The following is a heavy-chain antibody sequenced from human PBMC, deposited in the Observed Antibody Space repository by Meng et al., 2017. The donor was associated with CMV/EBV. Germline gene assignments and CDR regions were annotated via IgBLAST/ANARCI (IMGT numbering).Heavy chain of an antibody. CDR1: GGSISSYY. CDR3: ARDSNCSGGSCYSRDYYGMDV. J-gene: IGHJ6*02. Sequence: SETLSLTCTVSGGSISSYYWSWIRQPPGEGLEWVGYIYYSGSTNYNPTLKSRVTISVDTSKNQFSLKLSSVTAADTAVYYCARDSNCSGGSCYSRDYYGMDVWGQGTTVTVSS. D-gene: IGHD2-15*01. V-gene: IGHV4-59*01. CDR2: IYYSGST.